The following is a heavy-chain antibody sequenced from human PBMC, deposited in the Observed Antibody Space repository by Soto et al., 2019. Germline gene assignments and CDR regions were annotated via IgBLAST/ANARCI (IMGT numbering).Heavy chain of an antibody. CDR2: NNPISGDT. D-gene: IGHD6-13*01. Sequence: QVQLVQSGAGVKKTGASVNVSCKASGYIFTDYFLHWVRQAPGQGLEWMGWNNPISGDTKVAHKFQVRVTLTRDTSINTADMYLTILKVDYKALYYFARQECGVSSSIFDLWVLRTLVTVAS. J-gene: IGHJ5*01. CDR3: ARQECGVSSSIFDL. V-gene: IGHV1-2*02. CDR1: GYIFTDYF.